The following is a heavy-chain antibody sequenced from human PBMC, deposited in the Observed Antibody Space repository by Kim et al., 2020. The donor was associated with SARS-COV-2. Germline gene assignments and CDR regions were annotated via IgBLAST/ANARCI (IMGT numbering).Heavy chain of an antibody. J-gene: IGHJ6*02. CDR2: IWYDGSNK. D-gene: IGHD3-10*01. V-gene: IGHV3-33*06. CDR3: AKEGLYGSGKQDGMDV. Sequence: GGSLRLSCAASGFTFSSYGMHWVRQAPGKGLEWVAVIWYDGSNKYYADSVKGRFTISRDNSKNTLYLQMNSLRAEDTAVYYCAKEGLYGSGKQDGMDVWGQGTTVTVSS. CDR1: GFTFSSYG.